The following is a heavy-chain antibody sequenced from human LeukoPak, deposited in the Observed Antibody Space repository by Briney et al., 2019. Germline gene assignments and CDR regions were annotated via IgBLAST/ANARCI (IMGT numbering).Heavy chain of an antibody. V-gene: IGHV4-59*01. CDR2: IYYSGST. Sequence: PSETLSLTCTVSGVSISSYYWSWIRQPPGKGLEWIGYIYYSGSTNYNPSLKSRVTISVDTSKNQFSLKLSSVTAADTAVYYCARVSPDRYSGYEWGQGTLVTVSS. CDR3: ARVSPDRYSGYE. J-gene: IGHJ4*02. CDR1: GVSISSYY. D-gene: IGHD5-12*01.